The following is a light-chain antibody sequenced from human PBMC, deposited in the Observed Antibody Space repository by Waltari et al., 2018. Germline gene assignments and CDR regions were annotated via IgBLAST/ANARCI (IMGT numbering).Light chain of an antibody. CDR2: EKN. CDR3: KSRDSSGNQLDMV. V-gene: IGLV3-19*01. CDR1: SLRSYY. Sequence: SSDLTQDPAVSVALGQTVRITCQGDSLRSYYADLYQQKPGQAPVRVMYEKNSRPSGIPDRFSGSSSGNTASLTITGAQAEDEADYYCKSRDSSGNQLDMVFGGGTKLTVL. J-gene: IGLJ2*01.